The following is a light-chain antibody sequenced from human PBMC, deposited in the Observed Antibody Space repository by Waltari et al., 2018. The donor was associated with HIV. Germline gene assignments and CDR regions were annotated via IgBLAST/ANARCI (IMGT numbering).Light chain of an antibody. J-gene: IGLJ2*01. CDR3: TSYASSSSLL. CDR1: GNDVGGTTY. Sequence: QSALTQPATVSGSPGQSITLSCTGGGNDVGGTTYASWYQHLPGEAPKLIIYEVRNRPSGVSNRFSGSKSGNTASLTISGLQAEDEADYYCTSYASSSSLLFGGGTKLTVL. CDR2: EVR. V-gene: IGLV2-14*01.